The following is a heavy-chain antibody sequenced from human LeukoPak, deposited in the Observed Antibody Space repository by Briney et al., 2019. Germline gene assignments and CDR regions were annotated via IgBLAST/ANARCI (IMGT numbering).Heavy chain of an antibody. D-gene: IGHD3-22*01. V-gene: IGHV4-59*08. CDR2: IWNSGVT. CDR3: ARLVYDTSDYYYFDH. Sequence: SSETLSLTRTVSTGSMPTYYWSWIRQHPGKGLEWIGFIWNSGVTNYNPSLKSRITISADASKNQFSLKLSSVTAADTAVYYCARLVYDTSDYYYFDHWGQGTLVTVSS. J-gene: IGHJ4*02. CDR1: TGSMPTYY.